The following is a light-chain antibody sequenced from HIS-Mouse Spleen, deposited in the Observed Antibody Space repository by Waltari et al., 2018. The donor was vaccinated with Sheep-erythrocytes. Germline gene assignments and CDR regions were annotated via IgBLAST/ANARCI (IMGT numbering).Light chain of an antibody. CDR3: QQSYSTPPT. CDR2: AAS. Sequence: DIQMTKSPSSLSASVGDRFPITCRASQSISSYLNWYQQKPGKAPKLLIYAASSLQSGVPSRFSGSGSGTDFTLTISSLQPEDFATYYCQQSYSTPPTFGGGTKVEIK. J-gene: IGKJ4*01. V-gene: IGKV1-39*01. CDR1: QSISSY.